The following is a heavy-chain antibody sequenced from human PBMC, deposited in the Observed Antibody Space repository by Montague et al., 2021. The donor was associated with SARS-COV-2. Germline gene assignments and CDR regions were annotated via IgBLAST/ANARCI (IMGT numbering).Heavy chain of an antibody. D-gene: IGHD3-10*01. V-gene: IGHV4-34*01. CDR1: GGSFNNYY. CDR2: SSYTGNT. Sequence: SETLSLTCGVSGGSFNNYYFAWIRQSPGRGLEWIGESSYTGNTNYNPSLKTRVTISLDTPRNHVTLKLTSVTAADTAVYYCARGREALGSGTDYGFLRWFAPWGQGTQVTVSS. CDR3: ARGREALGSGTDYGFLRWFAP. J-gene: IGHJ5*02.